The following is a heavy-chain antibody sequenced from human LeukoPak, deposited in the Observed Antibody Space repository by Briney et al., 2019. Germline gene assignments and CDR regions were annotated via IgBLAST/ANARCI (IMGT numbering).Heavy chain of an antibody. CDR2: INPSGGST. CDR1: GYIFTSYF. D-gene: IGHD1-26*01. J-gene: IGHJ3*02. V-gene: IGHV1-46*01. CDR3: ARDNSGSYSVGAFDI. Sequence: ASVKVSCKASGYIFTSYFMHWVRQAPGQGLEWMGIINPSGGSTSYAQKFQGRVTMTRDMSTSTVYMELSSLRSEDTAVYYCARDNSGSYSVGAFDIWGQGTMVTVSS.